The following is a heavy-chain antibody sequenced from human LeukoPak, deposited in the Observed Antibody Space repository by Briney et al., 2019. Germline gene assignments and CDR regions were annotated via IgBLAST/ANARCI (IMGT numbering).Heavy chain of an antibody. D-gene: IGHD3-10*01. CDR2: ISNDGTIQ. Sequence: GGSLRLSCAAPGFTFRAYAMHWVRQAPGKGLEWLAVISNDGTIQYYADSVKGRFTISRDKSRNIMNLQTDSLRPEDTALYYCARAMVRGVIPYWGQGTLVTVSS. J-gene: IGHJ4*02. CDR3: ARAMVRGVIPY. V-gene: IGHV3-30*04. CDR1: GFTFRAYA.